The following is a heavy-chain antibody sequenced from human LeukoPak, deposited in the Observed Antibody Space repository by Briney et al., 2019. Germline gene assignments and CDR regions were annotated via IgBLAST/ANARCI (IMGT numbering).Heavy chain of an antibody. Sequence: GGSLRLSCAASGFSFSSSWMHWVRQVPGKGLEWVSRINDDETSTTYAESVKGRFTISRGNAKNTLFLQMNSLRAEDTAVYYCATTGSRSYYDYWGQGTLVTVSS. CDR2: INDDETST. CDR1: GFSFSSSW. J-gene: IGHJ4*02. CDR3: ATTGSRSYYDY. D-gene: IGHD2-2*01. V-gene: IGHV3-74*01.